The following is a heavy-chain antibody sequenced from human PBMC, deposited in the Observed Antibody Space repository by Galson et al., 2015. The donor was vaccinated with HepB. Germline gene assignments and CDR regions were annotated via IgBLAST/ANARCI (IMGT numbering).Heavy chain of an antibody. CDR2: LYSGGDK. J-gene: IGHJ6*03. D-gene: IGHD2-15*01. Sequence: SLRLSCAASGFLVSKNYMAWVRQAPGKGLEWVSVLYSGGDKFYAGSVKGRFTISRDNSKNTVYLQINNLIAEDTAVYYCARRVDLQYFYMDVWGKGTTVNVSS. CDR1: GFLVSKNY. CDR3: ARRVDLQYFYMDV. V-gene: IGHV3-53*01.